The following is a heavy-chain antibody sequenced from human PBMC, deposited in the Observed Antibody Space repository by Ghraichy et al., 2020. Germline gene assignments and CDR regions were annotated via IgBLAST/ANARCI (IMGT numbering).Heavy chain of an antibody. V-gene: IGHV3-7*01. Sequence: GESLNISCAASGFTFSNYWIHWVRQAPGKGLEWVAHINQDGSEKGYVASVRGRFTISRDNAKNSLFLQMNSLRAEDTAVYYCGTFADPRGDWGQGTLVTVSS. CDR3: GTFADPRGD. CDR2: INQDGSEK. J-gene: IGHJ4*02. CDR1: GFTFSNYW. D-gene: IGHD3-10*01.